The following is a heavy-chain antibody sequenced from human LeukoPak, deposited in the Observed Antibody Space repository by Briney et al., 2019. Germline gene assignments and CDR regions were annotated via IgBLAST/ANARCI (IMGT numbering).Heavy chain of an antibody. D-gene: IGHD6-6*01. CDR3: ARNRRPRHAFDI. CDR2: IYYSGST. Sequence: PSETLSPTCTVSGGSISSGGYYWSWIRQHPGEGLEWIGYIYYSGSTYYNPSLKSRVTISVDTSKNQFSLKLSSVTAADTAVYYCARNRRPRHAFDIWGQGTMVTVSS. V-gene: IGHV4-31*03. J-gene: IGHJ3*02. CDR1: GGSISSGGYY.